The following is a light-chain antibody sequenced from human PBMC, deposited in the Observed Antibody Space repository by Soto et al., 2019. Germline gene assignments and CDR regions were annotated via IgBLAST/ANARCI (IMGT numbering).Light chain of an antibody. CDR1: SSDVGSYDR. Sequence: ALTQPPSVSGSPGQSVTISCTGTSSDVGSYDRVSWYRQPPGTAPKLLIYEVNNRPSGVPDRFSGSKSGNTASLTISGLQAEDETDYYCTSFTTSKTYVFGTGTKVTVL. CDR3: TSFTTSKTYV. J-gene: IGLJ1*01. V-gene: IGLV2-18*02. CDR2: EVN.